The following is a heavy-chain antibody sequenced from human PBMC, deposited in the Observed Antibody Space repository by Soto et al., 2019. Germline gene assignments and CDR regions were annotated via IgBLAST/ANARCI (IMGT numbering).Heavy chain of an antibody. J-gene: IGHJ4*02. D-gene: IGHD2-15*01. Sequence: ASVKVSCKASGYTFTSYGISWVRQAPGQGLEWMGWISAYNGNTDYAQKLQGRVTMTTDTSTSTAYMEVRSLRSDDTAVYYCARDDCSGGRCYCDYWGQGTLVTVSS. V-gene: IGHV1-18*01. CDR2: ISAYNGNT. CDR3: ARDDCSGGRCYCDY. CDR1: GYTFTSYG.